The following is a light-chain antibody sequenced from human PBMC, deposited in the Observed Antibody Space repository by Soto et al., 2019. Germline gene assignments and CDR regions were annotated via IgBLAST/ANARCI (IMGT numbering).Light chain of an antibody. CDR3: SSYTSSSTWV. V-gene: IGLV2-14*01. CDR1: SSDVGAYNS. CDR2: EVS. J-gene: IGLJ3*02. Sequence: QSALTQPASVSGSPGQSITISCSGTSSDVGAYNSVSWYQQHPGKAPKFMIYEVSKRPSGVSNRFSGSQSGNTASLTISGLQAEDEADYFCSSYTSSSTWVFGGGTKLTVL.